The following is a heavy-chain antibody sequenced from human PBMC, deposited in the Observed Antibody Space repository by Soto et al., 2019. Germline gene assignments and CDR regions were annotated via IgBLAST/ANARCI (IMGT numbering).Heavy chain of an antibody. D-gene: IGHD3-22*01. Sequence: TLSLTCAVYGWSFSGHSCTWIRQSPGKGLEWIGDINHSGRVNYSPSLKSRVTISLDTSKNQFSLTLSAVTAADTAMYYCSTRAYDTNGYYRFDPWGQGTLVTVSS. CDR1: GWSFSGHS. V-gene: IGHV4-34*01. J-gene: IGHJ5*01. CDR3: STRAYDTNGYYRFDP. CDR2: INHSGRV.